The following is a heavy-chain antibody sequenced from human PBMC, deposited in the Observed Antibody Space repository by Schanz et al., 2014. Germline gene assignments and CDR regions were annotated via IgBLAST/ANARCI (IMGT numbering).Heavy chain of an antibody. V-gene: IGHV4-34*08. J-gene: IGHJ6*02. CDR2: ISYNGGA. Sequence: VQLVESGGGLVQPGESLRLSCAVSGFSFSSYSMSWVRQAPGKGLEWIGEISYNGGANNPSLQGRVTISGDTSKKEVSRTLRSVTAADTAVYYCVVGDVGAHSYFYYGMEVWGQGTTVTVSS. CDR3: VVGDVGAHSYFYYGMEV. CDR1: GFSFSSYS. D-gene: IGHD3-16*01.